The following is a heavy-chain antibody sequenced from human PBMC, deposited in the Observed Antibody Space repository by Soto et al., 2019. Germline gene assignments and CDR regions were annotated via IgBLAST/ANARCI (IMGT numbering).Heavy chain of an antibody. CDR1: GGPFPSGGYY. CDR2: IYYNGDT. J-gene: IGHJ6*02. CDR3: ARGSPGRFPGPVGMDV. Sequence: SETLSLTCTVAGGPFPSGGYYWSWIRQEPGKGLEWIGYIYYNGDTSYNPSLRSRVTISVDTSKNQFSLKLSSVTAADTAVYYCARGSPGRFPGPVGMDVWGQGTTVTVSS. V-gene: IGHV4-31*03. D-gene: IGHD2-21*01.